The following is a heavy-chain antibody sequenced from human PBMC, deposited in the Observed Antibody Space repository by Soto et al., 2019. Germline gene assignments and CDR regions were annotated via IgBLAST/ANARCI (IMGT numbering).Heavy chain of an antibody. CDR2: IYSGGST. J-gene: IGHJ4*02. CDR3: ARATTVTSVFDY. CDR1: GFTVSTNY. V-gene: IGHV3-66*01. D-gene: IGHD4-17*01. Sequence: GGSLRLSCAASGFTVSTNYMSWVRQAPGKGLEWVSIIYSGGSTYYADSVKGRFTISRDNSKNTLYLQMNSLRAEDTAVYYCARATTVTSVFDYWGLGTLVTVSS.